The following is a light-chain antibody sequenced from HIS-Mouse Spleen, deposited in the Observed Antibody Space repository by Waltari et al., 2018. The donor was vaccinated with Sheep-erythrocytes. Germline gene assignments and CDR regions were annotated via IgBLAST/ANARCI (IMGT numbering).Light chain of an antibody. CDR1: SRDVGGYNY. Sequence: QSALTQPASVSGSPGQSITISCTGTSRDVGGYNYVSLYQQHPGKAPKLMIYEVSNRPSGVSNRFSGSKSGNTASLTISGLQAEDEADYYCSSYTSSSTPVVFGGGTKLTVL. CDR3: SSYTSSSTPVV. CDR2: EVS. J-gene: IGLJ2*01. V-gene: IGLV2-14*01.